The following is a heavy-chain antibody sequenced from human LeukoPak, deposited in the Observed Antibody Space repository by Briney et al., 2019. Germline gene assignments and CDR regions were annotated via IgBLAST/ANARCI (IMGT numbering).Heavy chain of an antibody. CDR1: GFTFSSYA. Sequence: GGSLRLSCAASGFTFSSYAMSWVRQAPGKGLEWVSAISGSGGSTYYADSVKGRFTISRDNSKNTLYLQMNSLRAEDTAVYYCAKDRETYYYDSSGYYYDYWGQGTLVTVSS. J-gene: IGHJ4*02. CDR3: AKDRETYYYDSSGYYYDY. V-gene: IGHV3-23*01. CDR2: ISGSGGST. D-gene: IGHD3-22*01.